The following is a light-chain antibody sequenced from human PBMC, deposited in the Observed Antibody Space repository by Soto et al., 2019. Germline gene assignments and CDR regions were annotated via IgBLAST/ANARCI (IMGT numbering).Light chain of an antibody. CDR3: QQYNNWPPT. Sequence: IVIRQPPATLSFSPCERGTLSCRASHSVSSDLAWYQQKPGQAPRLLIYGASTRAIGIPARFSGSGSGTEFTLTISSLQSEDFAVYYCQQYNNWPPTFGQGTRLEIK. CDR1: HSVSSD. V-gene: IGKV3-15*01. CDR2: GAS. J-gene: IGKJ5*01.